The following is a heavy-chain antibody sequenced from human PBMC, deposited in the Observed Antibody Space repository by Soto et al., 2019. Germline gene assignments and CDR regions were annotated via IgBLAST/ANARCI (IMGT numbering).Heavy chain of an antibody. D-gene: IGHD6-6*01. V-gene: IGHV3-23*01. Sequence: EVQLLESGGDLVQPGGSLRLSCAVSGITFSSYAMNWVRQTPGKGLGWGSVITGSGDSTYYADSVKGRFTISRDNSKNTLYLQMNSLTSEDTAVYYCAKCRYSRSYYGLDVWGQGTTVTVSS. CDR2: ITGSGDST. J-gene: IGHJ6*02. CDR3: AKCRYSRSYYGLDV. CDR1: GITFSSYA.